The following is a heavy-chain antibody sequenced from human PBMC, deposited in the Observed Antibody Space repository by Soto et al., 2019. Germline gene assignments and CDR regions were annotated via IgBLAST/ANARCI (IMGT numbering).Heavy chain of an antibody. V-gene: IGHV3-30-3*01. Sequence: GGSLRLSCAASGFTFSSYAMHWVRQAPGKGLEWVAVISYDGSNKYYADSVKGRFTISRDNSKNTLYLQMNSLRAEDTAVYYCARLLAGDDSSGYYYLDDAFDIWGQGTMVTVSS. CDR2: ISYDGSNK. D-gene: IGHD3-22*01. J-gene: IGHJ3*02. CDR3: ARLLAGDDSSGYYYLDDAFDI. CDR1: GFTFSSYA.